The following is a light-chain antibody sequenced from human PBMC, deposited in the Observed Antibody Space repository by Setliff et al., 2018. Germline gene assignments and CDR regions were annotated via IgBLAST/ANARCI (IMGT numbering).Light chain of an antibody. CDR3: CSYAGSSTL. Sequence: QSVLTQPASVSGSPGQSITISCTGTSSDVGGYNYVSWYQHHPGKAPKLMVYDVSERPSGVSNRFSGSKSGNTASLTISGLQAEDEADYYCCSYAGSSTLFGGGTKVTV. CDR1: SSDVGGYNY. CDR2: DVS. J-gene: IGLJ2*01. V-gene: IGLV2-23*02.